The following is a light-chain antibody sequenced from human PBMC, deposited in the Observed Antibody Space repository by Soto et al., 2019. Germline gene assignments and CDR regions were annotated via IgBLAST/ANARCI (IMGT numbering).Light chain of an antibody. J-gene: IGKJ4*01. Sequence: GDRVTITCRASQRVSAWLAWYQQKPGKAPELLIYSASTVETGVPSRFSGSGSETEFTLTISSLRPDDFATYYCQQYESYPLTFGGGTRIEIK. V-gene: IGKV1-5*03. CDR1: QRVSAW. CDR2: SAS. CDR3: QQYESYPLT.